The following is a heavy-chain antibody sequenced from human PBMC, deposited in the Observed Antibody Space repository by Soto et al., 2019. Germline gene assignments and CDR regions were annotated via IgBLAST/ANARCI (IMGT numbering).Heavy chain of an antibody. CDR2: ISGSGVIT. D-gene: IGHD3-9*01. V-gene: IGHV3-23*01. CDR1: GFTFSTYA. J-gene: IGHJ4*02. CDR3: AHFDWFIDY. Sequence: GGSLRLSCATSGFTFSTYAMSWVRQAPGKGLEWVSTISGSGVITYYADSVKGRFTISSDNSKNTVYLQMNSLRAEDTAVYYCAHFDWFIDYWGQGTLVTVSS.